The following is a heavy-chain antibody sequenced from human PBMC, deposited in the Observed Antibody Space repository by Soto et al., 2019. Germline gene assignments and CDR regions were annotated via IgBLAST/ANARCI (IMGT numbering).Heavy chain of an antibody. V-gene: IGHV3-30*18. D-gene: IGHD3-10*01. CDR2: ISNDGSKT. J-gene: IGHJ6*02. Sequence: GGSLRLSCAASEFTFRNYGMHWVRQAAGQGLEWLGVISNDGSKTQYADSVKGRLIISRDNSKKMLCLQVNSLRVEDTAVYFRWKKRRTYLWFDYAMDVWGQGTTVTVAS. CDR3: WKKRRTYLWFDYAMDV. CDR1: EFTFRNYG.